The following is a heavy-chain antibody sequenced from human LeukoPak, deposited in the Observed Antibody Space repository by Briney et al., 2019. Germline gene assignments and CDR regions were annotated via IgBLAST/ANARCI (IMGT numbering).Heavy chain of an antibody. V-gene: IGHV3-74*01. J-gene: IGHJ5*02. D-gene: IGHD3-10*01. Sequence: GGSLRLSCAASGFTFSSEWMRWVRQAPGRGLVWVSHIDGNGRTTNYGDSVRGRFTVSRDNAKNTLYLQMNSLRAEDTAVYYCARDVPRTSGPWGQGTLVSVCS. CDR3: ARDVPRTSGP. CDR1: GFTFSSEW. CDR2: IDGNGRTT.